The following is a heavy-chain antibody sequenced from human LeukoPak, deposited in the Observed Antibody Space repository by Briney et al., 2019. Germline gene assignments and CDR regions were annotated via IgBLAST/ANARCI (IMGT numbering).Heavy chain of an antibody. CDR1: GFTVSSNY. CDR3: SKGAMAPDYYYGMDV. Sequence: GGSLRLSCAASGFTVSSNYMSWVRQAPWKGLEGVSGIYSGGSTYYADSGKGRFTISRDNSKSTLYLQMNSLRAEDTAVDYCSKGAMAPDYYYGMDVWGQGTTVTVSS. J-gene: IGHJ6*02. CDR2: IYSGGST. V-gene: IGHV3-66*01. D-gene: IGHD2-8*01.